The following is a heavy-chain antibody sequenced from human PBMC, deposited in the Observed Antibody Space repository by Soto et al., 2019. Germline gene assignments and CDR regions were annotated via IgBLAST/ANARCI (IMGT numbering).Heavy chain of an antibody. D-gene: IGHD3-3*01. J-gene: IGHJ4*02. Sequence: QPGGSLRLSCSASGFTFTSYAMSWVRQAPGKGLEWVSGISGSGGDTKSADSVKGRFTISRDNFKNMLYLQMNSLGAEDTAVYYCAKHDFWTLYNTGLDSWGQGTLVTVSS. CDR3: AKHDFWTLYNTGLDS. CDR1: GFTFTSYA. V-gene: IGHV3-23*01. CDR2: ISGSGGDT.